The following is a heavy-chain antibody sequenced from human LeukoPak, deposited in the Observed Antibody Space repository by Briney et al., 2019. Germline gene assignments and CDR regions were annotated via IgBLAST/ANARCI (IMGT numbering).Heavy chain of an antibody. J-gene: IGHJ4*02. V-gene: IGHV3-30*02. CDR3: DCSSPTCYAAGDY. CDR2: IRNDGSNK. Sequence: GGSLRLSCAASGFTFSSFGMHWVRQVPGKGLEWVAFIRNDGSNKYYADSVKGRFTISRDNSKNTLYLQMNSLRAEDTAVYYCDCSSPTCYAAGDYWGQGTLVTVSS. D-gene: IGHD2-2*01. CDR1: GFTFSSFG.